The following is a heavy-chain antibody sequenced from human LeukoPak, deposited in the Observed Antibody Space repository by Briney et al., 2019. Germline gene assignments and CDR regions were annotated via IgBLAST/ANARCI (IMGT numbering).Heavy chain of an antibody. CDR2: INGGNDNT. Sequence: ASVKVSCKASGYTFTSYNMHWVRQAPGQRLEWKGCINGGNDNTNYSPKFQGRVTITRDTSASIGYMELSSLRSEDTAVYYCARPNSMMEVDIDLDHWGQGTLVTVSS. V-gene: IGHV1-3*01. CDR1: GYTFTSYN. CDR3: ARPNSMMEVDIDLDH. D-gene: IGHD5-12*01. J-gene: IGHJ4*02.